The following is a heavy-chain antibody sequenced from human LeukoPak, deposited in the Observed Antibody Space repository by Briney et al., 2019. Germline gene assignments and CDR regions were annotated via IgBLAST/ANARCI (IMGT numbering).Heavy chain of an antibody. CDR1: GLTFSSYA. Sequence: GGSLRLSCSASGLTFSSYAMHWVRQAPGKGLEYVSAISSNGGSTYYADSVKGRFTISRDNSKNTLYLQMSSLRAEDTAVYYCVKENGYDSSGYYFDYWGQGTLVTVSS. D-gene: IGHD3-22*01. CDR3: VKENGYDSSGYYFDY. CDR2: ISSNGGST. J-gene: IGHJ4*02. V-gene: IGHV3-64D*06.